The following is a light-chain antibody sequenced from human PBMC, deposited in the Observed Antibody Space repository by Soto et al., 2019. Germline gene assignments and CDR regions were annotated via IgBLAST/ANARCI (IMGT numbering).Light chain of an antibody. CDR3: QEYKTYSQT. J-gene: IGKJ1*01. CDR2: KAS. Sequence: DIQMTQSPSTLSASVGDRVTITCRASQSIRSYLAWYQQKPGKAPKVLIYKASILESGVPSRFSGSGSGTAFSLTISSLQPDDFATYYCQEYKTYSQTFGQGTKVEIK. V-gene: IGKV1-5*03. CDR1: QSIRSY.